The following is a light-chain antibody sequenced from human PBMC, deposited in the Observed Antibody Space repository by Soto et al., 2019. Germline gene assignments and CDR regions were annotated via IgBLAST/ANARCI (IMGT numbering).Light chain of an antibody. V-gene: IGLV1-47*01. J-gene: IGLJ2*01. Sequence: QLVLTQPPSASGTPGQRVTISCSGSSSNIGSNYVYWYQQLPGTAPKLLIYRNNQRPSGVPDRFSGSKSGPSASLAISGVRSEDEAGYYCTAWDDTLRGPLFGGGTKLTVL. CDR2: RNN. CDR1: SSNIGSNY. CDR3: TAWDDTLRGPL.